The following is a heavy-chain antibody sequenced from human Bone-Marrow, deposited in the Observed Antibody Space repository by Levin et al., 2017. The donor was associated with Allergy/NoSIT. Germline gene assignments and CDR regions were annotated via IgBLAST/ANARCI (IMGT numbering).Heavy chain of an antibody. CDR3: ARYDTSGYHSPFDY. Sequence: PGGSLRLSCAASGLIFSNYAMNWVRQAPGKGLEWVSQISGSGSNTHYADSVRGRFTFSRDNSNNTVYLQMNSLRADDTAVYYCARYDTSGYHSPFDYWGQGTLVTVSS. CDR1: GLIFSNYA. J-gene: IGHJ4*02. CDR2: ISGSGSNT. D-gene: IGHD3-22*01. V-gene: IGHV3-23*01.